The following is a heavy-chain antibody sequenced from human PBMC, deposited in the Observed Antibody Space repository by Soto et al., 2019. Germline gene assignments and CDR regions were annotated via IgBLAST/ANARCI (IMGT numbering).Heavy chain of an antibody. CDR2: IIPIFGTA. D-gene: IGHD2-15*01. J-gene: IGHJ5*02. Sequence: SVKVSCKASGGTFSSYAISWVRQAPGQVLEWMGGIIPIFGTANYAQKFQGRVTITADKSTSTAYMELSSLRSEVTAVYYCARDGECSGGSCYSWFDPWGQGTLVTVS. CDR1: GGTFSSYA. V-gene: IGHV1-69*06. CDR3: ARDGECSGGSCYSWFDP.